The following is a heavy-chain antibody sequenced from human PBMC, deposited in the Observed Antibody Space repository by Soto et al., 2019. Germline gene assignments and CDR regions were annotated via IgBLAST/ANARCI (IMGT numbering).Heavy chain of an antibody. J-gene: IGHJ4*02. V-gene: IGHV1-69*12. CDR3: ARSPGVATTSGLDS. D-gene: IGHD6-13*01. CDR2: IIPIFDTS. Sequence: QVQLVQSGAEVKNPGSSVKVSCKVSGGTFSSNVISWVRQATGHGLEWMGGIIPIFDTSKYAQKFQGRVTITADESTRTAYMELSSLRSEDTAVYYCARSPGVATTSGLDSWGQGTLVTVSS. CDR1: GGTFSSNV.